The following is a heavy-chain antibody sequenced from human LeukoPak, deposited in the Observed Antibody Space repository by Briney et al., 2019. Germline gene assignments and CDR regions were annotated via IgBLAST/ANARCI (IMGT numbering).Heavy chain of an antibody. V-gene: IGHV4-59*01. CDR3: ARETWIGYYFDY. J-gene: IGHJ4*02. CDR1: GGSISSYY. CDR2: IYYSGST. D-gene: IGHD5-12*01. Sequence: PSETLSLTCTVSGGSISSYYWSWIRQPPGKGLEWIGYIYYSGSTKYNPSLKSRASISVDASKNQFSLKLSSVTAADTAVYYCARETWIGYYFDYWGQGTLVTVSS.